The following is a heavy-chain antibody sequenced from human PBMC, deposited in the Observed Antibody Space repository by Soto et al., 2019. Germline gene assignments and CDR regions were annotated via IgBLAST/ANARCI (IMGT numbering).Heavy chain of an antibody. J-gene: IGHJ6*02. CDR3: GGRLRDLALGMDV. V-gene: IGHV4-59*01. D-gene: IGHD5-12*01. CDR2: VYSTGSP. CDR1: GASISSYY. Sequence: SETLSLTCTVSGASISSYYWSWIRQPPGRGLEWLGYVYSTGSPDYNPSLKSRFTISVDTSKNQFSLKVTSVTAADTAVYYCGGRLRDLALGMDVWGQGTTVTVSS.